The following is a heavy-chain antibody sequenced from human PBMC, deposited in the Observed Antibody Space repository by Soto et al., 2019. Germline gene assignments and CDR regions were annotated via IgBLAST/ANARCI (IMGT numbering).Heavy chain of an antibody. J-gene: IGHJ2*01. V-gene: IGHV3-30-3*01. Sequence: GGSLRLSCAASGFTFSSYAMHWVRQAPGKGLEWGAVISYDGSNKYYADSVKGRFTISRDNSKNTLYLQMNSLRADDTAVYYCAKDLRGPEAGTWYFELWGRGTLVTVAS. D-gene: IGHD6-13*01. CDR2: ISYDGSNK. CDR3: AKDLRGPEAGTWYFEL. CDR1: GFTFSSYA.